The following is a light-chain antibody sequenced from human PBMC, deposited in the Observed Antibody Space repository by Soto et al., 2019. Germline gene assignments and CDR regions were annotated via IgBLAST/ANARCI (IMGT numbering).Light chain of an antibody. Sequence: EIVLTQSPGTLSLSPGARVTLSCRASQSVSRNYLAWYQQKPGQAPRLLLYGASSRATGIPDRFSGSGSGTDFTLTISRLEPEDFAVYFCQQYSSSPLTFGGGTKVEIK. CDR3: QQYSSSPLT. V-gene: IGKV3-20*01. CDR2: GAS. J-gene: IGKJ4*01. CDR1: QSVSRNY.